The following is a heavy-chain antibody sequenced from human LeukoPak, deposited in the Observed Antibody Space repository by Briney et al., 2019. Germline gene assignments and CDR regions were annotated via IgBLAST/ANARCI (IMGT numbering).Heavy chain of an antibody. CDR2: IYHSGST. J-gene: IGHJ4*02. Sequence: SQTLSLTCTVSGGSISSGGYYWSWIRQPPGKGLEWIGHIYHSGSTYYNPSLKSRVTISVDRSKNQFSLKLSSVTAADTAVYYCARGGPRVPAAFDYWGQGTLVTVSS. CDR1: GGSISSGGYY. V-gene: IGHV4-30-2*01. D-gene: IGHD2-2*01. CDR3: ARGGPRVPAAFDY.